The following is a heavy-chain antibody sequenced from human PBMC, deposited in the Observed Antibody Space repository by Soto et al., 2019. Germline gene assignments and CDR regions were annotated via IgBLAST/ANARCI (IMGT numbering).Heavy chain of an antibody. Sequence: SETLSLTCAVYGGSFSGYYWSWIRQPPGKGLEWIGEINHSGSTNYNPSLKSRVTISVDTSKNQFSLKLSSVTAADTAVYYCARFLVGYGVAYWGQGTLVTVSS. CDR2: INHSGST. J-gene: IGHJ4*02. V-gene: IGHV4-34*01. CDR1: GGSFSGYY. CDR3: ARFLVGYGVAY. D-gene: IGHD5-12*01.